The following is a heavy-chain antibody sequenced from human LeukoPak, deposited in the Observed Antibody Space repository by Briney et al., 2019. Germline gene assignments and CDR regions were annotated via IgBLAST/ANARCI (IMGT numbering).Heavy chain of an antibody. CDR1: GGSISSYY. CDR3: GSINFDPSLKSRVSISVDTSNHHFSLKLSSLTASDTAVYYCASLCDDTTGYHWGFDY. Sequence: AETLSLTCTVSGGSISSYYWRWVRQPPGKGLEWLGYIYYSGSTNYNPSRKRRVTISVDTSKKQFSLKLGSGQRAGPAGYYCGSINFDPSLKSRVSISVDTSNHHFSLKLSSLTASDTAVYYCASLCDDTTGYHWGFDYWGQGTLVTVSS. V-gene: IGHV4-59*08. CDR2: IYYSGST. D-gene: IGHD3-10*01. J-gene: IGHJ4*02.